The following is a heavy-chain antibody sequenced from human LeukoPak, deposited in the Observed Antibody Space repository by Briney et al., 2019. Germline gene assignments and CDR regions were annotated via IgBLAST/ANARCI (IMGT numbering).Heavy chain of an antibody. V-gene: IGHV3-23*01. CDR1: GFIFSDYA. CDR2: ISGPGSST. D-gene: IGHD6-25*01. Sequence: GGSLRLSCAVSGFIFSDYALHWVRQAPGKLEWVSGISGPGSSTYYTDSVKGRFTISRDNSKNTLYLQMNSLRGEDTAIYYCAKPGGPGIAARGAFDIWGQGTTVTVSS. J-gene: IGHJ3*02. CDR3: AKPGGPGIAARGAFDI.